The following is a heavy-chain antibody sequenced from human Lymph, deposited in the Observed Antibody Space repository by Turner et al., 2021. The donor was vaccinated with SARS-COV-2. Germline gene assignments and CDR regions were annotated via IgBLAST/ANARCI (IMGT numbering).Heavy chain of an antibody. J-gene: IGHJ4*02. Sequence: EVQLVESGGGVVQPGGSLRLSCAASGFTFVDYAMPWVRQAPGKGLEWVSLISGDGGSTYSADSVKGRFTISRDNSKNSLYLQMNSLRTEDTALYYCAKDPGYCSGGSCYSRTYFDYWGQGTLVTVSS. V-gene: IGHV3-43*02. CDR2: ISGDGGST. CDR1: GFTFVDYA. CDR3: AKDPGYCSGGSCYSRTYFDY. D-gene: IGHD2-15*01.